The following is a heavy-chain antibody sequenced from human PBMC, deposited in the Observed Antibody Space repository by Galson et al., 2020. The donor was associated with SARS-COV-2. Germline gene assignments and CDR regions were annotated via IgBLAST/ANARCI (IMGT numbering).Heavy chain of an antibody. V-gene: IGHV3-23*01. J-gene: IGHJ4*02. Sequence: GESLKISCAASGFTFSNYVMNWVRQAPGKGLEWVSAISGSGGGTYYADSVKGRFTVSRDNSKNTLYLQMNSLRAEDTAVYYCAKGSPYCGSTSCYLGDYWGQGTLVTVSS. CDR3: AKGSPYCGSTSCYLGDY. D-gene: IGHD2-2*01. CDR1: GFTFSNYV. CDR2: ISGSGGGT.